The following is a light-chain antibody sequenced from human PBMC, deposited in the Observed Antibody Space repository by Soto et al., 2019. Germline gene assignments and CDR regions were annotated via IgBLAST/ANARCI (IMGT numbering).Light chain of an antibody. V-gene: IGLV2-14*01. Sequence: LTQPASVSWSPGQSITISCTGASSDIGGYNYVSWYQQHPGKAPKLMIYEVSNRPSGVSNRFSGSKSDNTASLTISGLQAEDEADYYCSSYTSTSTLYVFGTGTKVTVL. CDR2: EVS. J-gene: IGLJ1*01. CDR1: SSDIGGYNY. CDR3: SSYTSTSTLYV.